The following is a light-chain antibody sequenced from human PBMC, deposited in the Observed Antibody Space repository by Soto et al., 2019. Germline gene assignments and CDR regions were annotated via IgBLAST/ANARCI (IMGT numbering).Light chain of an antibody. CDR1: SSDVGSYIL. Sequence: QSALTQPASVSGSPGQSITISCTDTSSDVGSYILVSWYQQYPGKAPKIMIYEDSERPSGVSNRFSCSKSGNTASLTISGLQSDDEADYYCCSYVRSGTLTFGGGTKLTVL. CDR3: CSYVRSGTLT. CDR2: EDS. V-gene: IGLV2-23*01. J-gene: IGLJ2*01.